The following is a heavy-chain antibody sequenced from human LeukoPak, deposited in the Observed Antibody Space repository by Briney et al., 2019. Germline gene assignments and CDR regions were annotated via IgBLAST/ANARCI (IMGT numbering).Heavy chain of an antibody. V-gene: IGHV1-2*02. D-gene: IGHD3-10*01. CDR2: INPKTGGT. J-gene: IGHJ6*02. Sequence: ASVWVSCEASGYTFSDYYLHWVRQAAGQGLEWMGWINPKTGGTNYAQNFQGRVTMTSDTSISTAYMELSRLRSDDTAVYYCAKVRQVAHYYYGMDVWGQGTTVTVSS. CDR1: GYTFSDYY. CDR3: AKVRQVAHYYYGMDV.